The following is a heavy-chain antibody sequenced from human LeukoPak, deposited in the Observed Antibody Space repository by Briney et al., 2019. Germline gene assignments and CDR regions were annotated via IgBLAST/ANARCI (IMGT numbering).Heavy chain of an antibody. CDR3: ARDCCSGGGPLDI. CDR1: GFXFSNYG. D-gene: IGHD2-15*01. V-gene: IGHV3-23*01. Sequence: GGSLRLSCAASGFXFSNYGIAWVRQAPGKGLEWVSDIAVVGGNTHYADSVEGRFTISRQDSNNALHLQLNSLRAEDTAIYYCARDCCSGGGPLDIWGQGTLVTVSS. CDR2: IAVVGGNT. J-gene: IGHJ4*02.